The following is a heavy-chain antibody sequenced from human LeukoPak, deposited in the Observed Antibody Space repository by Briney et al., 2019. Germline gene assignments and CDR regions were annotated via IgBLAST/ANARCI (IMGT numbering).Heavy chain of an antibody. CDR3: ARARGRGYSYGASIDY. CDR2: INHSGST. V-gene: IGHV4-34*01. D-gene: IGHD5-18*01. J-gene: IGHJ4*02. Sequence: SETLSLTCAVYGGSFSGYYWSWIRQPPGKGLEWIGEINHSGSTNYNPSLKSRVTISVDTSKNQFSLKLSSVTAADTAVYYCARARGRGYSYGASIDYWGQGTLVTVSS. CDR1: GGSFSGYY.